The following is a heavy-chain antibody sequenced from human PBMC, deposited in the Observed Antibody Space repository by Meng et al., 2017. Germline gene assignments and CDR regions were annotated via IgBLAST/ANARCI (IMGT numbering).Heavy chain of an antibody. D-gene: IGHD1-7*01. J-gene: IGHJ6*02. CDR3: ARTSKGLVLPGYYYGMDV. CDR1: GFSLSNARMG. V-gene: IGHV2-26*01. CDR2: IFSNDEK. Sequence: SGPTLVKPTETLTLTCTVSGFSLSNARMGVSWIRQPPGKALEWLAHIFSNDEKSYSTSLKSRLTISKDTSKSQVVLTMTNMDPVDTATYYCARTSKGLVLPGYYYGMDVWGQGTTVTGSS.